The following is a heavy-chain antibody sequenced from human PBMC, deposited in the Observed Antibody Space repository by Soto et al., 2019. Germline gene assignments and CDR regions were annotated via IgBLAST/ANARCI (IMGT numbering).Heavy chain of an antibody. V-gene: IGHV5-10-1*01. CDR3: ARLLLTTVSRMDV. J-gene: IGHJ6*02. CDR1: GYRFTIDW. D-gene: IGHD4-17*01. Sequence: GESLKISCDGSGYRFTIDWISLVLQMPGKGLEWMGRIDPSDSYTKYSPSFQGHVTISADKSISTAYLQWSSLKASDTAMYYCARLLLTTVSRMDVWGQGTTVTVSS. CDR2: IDPSDSYT.